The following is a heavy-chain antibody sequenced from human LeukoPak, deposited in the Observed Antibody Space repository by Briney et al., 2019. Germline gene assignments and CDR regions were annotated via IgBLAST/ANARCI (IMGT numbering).Heavy chain of an antibody. CDR3: AREATSPPRITMVRGVTPTHYYYYYYMDV. D-gene: IGHD3-10*01. CDR1: GGSISSYY. Sequence: SETLSLTCTVSGGSISSYYWSWIRQPAGKGLEWIGRIYTSGSTNYNPSLKSRVTMSVDTSKNQFSLKLSSVTAADTAVYYCAREATSPPRITMVRGVTPTHYYYYYYMDVWGKGTTVTVSS. V-gene: IGHV4-4*07. J-gene: IGHJ6*03. CDR2: IYTSGST.